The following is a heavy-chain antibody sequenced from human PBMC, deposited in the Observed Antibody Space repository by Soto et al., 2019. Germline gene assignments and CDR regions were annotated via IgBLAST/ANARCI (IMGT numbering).Heavy chain of an antibody. D-gene: IGHD4-17*01. CDR2: RYSTGTT. CDR3: VARATVVTSPWFDR. V-gene: IGHV4-38-2*02. CDR1: GYSINRGYI. J-gene: IGHJ5*02. Sequence: SETLSLTCTVSGYSINRGYIWGWVRRPPGQGLEWIGSRYSTGTTYYNPSLRRRVKMSVDTSKNQLSLVLRSVTAADTAVYYCVARATVVTSPWFDRLGQGTQVTVAS.